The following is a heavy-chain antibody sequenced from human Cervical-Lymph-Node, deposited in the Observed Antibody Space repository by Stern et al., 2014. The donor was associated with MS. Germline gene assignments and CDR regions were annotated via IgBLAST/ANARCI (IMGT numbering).Heavy chain of an antibody. V-gene: IGHV3-23*04. CDR1: GFTFSSYA. CDR3: AKDLFGQFTSAWGD. D-gene: IGHD6-19*01. J-gene: IGHJ4*02. Sequence: VQLVESGGGLVQPGGSLRLSCAASGFTFSSYAMNWVRQAPGEGLEWVSSISGSGDSTYYADSVKGRFTISRDNSKNTLYLQMNSLRVEDTAVYYCAKDLFGQFTSAWGDWGQGSLVTVSS. CDR2: ISGSGDST.